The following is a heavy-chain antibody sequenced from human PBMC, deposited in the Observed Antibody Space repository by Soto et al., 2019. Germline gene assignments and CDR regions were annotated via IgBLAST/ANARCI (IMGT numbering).Heavy chain of an antibody. D-gene: IGHD3-3*01. CDR2: IKSKTDGGTT. V-gene: IGHV3-15*07. Sequence: GGSLRLSCAASGFTFSNAWMNWVRQAPGKGLEWVGRIKSKTDGGTTDYAAPVKGRFTISRDDSKNTLYLQMNSLKTEDTAVYYCTTVYYDFWSGLPDPWGQGTLVTVSS. J-gene: IGHJ5*02. CDR1: GFTFSNAW. CDR3: TTVYYDFWSGLPDP.